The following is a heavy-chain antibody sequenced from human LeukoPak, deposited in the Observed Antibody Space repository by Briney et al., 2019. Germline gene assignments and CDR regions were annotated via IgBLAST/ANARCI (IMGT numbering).Heavy chain of an antibody. CDR2: IKQDGSEK. J-gene: IGHJ6*02. CDR1: GFTFSSYW. V-gene: IGHV3-7*01. CDR3: ARTTVTTWVYYYYYYGMDV. Sequence: GRSLRLSCAASGFTFSSYWMSWVRQAPGKGLDWVANIKQDGSEKYYVDSVKGRFTISRDNAKNSLYLQMNSLRAEDTAVYYCARTTVTTWVYYYYYYGMDVWGQGTTVTVSS. D-gene: IGHD4-17*01.